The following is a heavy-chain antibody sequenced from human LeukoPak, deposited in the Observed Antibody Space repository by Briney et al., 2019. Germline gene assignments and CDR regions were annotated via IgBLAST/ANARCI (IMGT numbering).Heavy chain of an antibody. CDR3: ARGGMFSSSWCDY. CDR2: INPNSGGT. CDR1: GYTFTGYY. J-gene: IGHJ4*02. D-gene: IGHD6-13*01. V-gene: IGHV1-2*02. Sequence: ASVKVSCKTSGYTFTGYYMHWVRQAPGQGLEWMGWINPNSGGTNYAQKFQGRVTMTRDTSISTAYMELSSLRSDETAVYYCARGGMFSSSWCDYWGQGTLVTVSS.